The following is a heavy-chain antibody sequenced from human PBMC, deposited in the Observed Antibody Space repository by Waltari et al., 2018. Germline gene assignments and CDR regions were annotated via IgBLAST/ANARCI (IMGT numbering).Heavy chain of an antibody. V-gene: IGHV3-7*01. CDR1: GVPFSSYR. CDR3: ARDNWGGYDKFDY. J-gene: IGHJ4*02. Sequence: EVQLVESGGGLVQTGGSLRLSGAASGVPFSSYRLRWVWQAQGKGLEWVANIKQDGSEKYYVDSVKGRFTISRDNAKNSLYLQMNSLRAEDTAVYYCARDNWGGYDKFDYWGQGTLVTVSS. D-gene: IGHD5-12*01. CDR2: IKQDGSEK.